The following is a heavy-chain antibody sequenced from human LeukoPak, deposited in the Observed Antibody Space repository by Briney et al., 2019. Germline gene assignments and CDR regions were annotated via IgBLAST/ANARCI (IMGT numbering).Heavy chain of an antibody. Sequence: GGSLRLSCAASGFTFSSYSMNWVRQAPGKGLEWVSSISSSSYIYYADSVKGRFTISRDNAKNSLYLQMNSLRAEDTVVYYCARDLTSKLDVWGKGTTVTVSS. CDR2: ISSSSYI. V-gene: IGHV3-21*01. J-gene: IGHJ6*04. CDR1: GFTFSSYS. CDR3: ARDLTSKLDV.